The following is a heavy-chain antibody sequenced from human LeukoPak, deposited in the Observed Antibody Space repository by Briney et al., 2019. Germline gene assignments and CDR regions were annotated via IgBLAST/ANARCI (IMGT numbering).Heavy chain of an antibody. CDR2: IYHSGST. CDR3: ARVLGGDSRWFDP. CDR1: GGSISSGGYY. V-gene: IGHV4-30-2*01. J-gene: IGHJ5*02. Sequence: SQTLSLTCTVSGGSISSGGYYWSWIRQPPGKGLEWIGYIYHSGSTYYNPSLKSRVTISVDRSKNQFSLKLSSVTAADTAVYYCARVLGGDSRWFDPWGQGTLVTVSS. D-gene: IGHD3-22*01.